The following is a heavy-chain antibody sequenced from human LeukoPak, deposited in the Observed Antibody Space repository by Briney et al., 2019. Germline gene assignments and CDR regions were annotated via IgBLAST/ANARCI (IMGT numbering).Heavy chain of an antibody. CDR2: IYYSGST. J-gene: IGHJ4*02. CDR3: ARLRSDRRDY. Sequence: SETLSLTCTVSGGSISSSSYYWDWIRQPPGKGLEWIGSIYYSGSTYYNPSLKSRVTISVDTSKNQFSLKLSSVTAADTAVYYCARLRSDRRDYWGQGTLVTVSS. CDR1: GGSISSSSYY. V-gene: IGHV4-39*01.